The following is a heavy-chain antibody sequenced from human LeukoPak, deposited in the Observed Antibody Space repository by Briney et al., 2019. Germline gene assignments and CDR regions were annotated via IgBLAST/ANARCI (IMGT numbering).Heavy chain of an antibody. V-gene: IGHV4-38-2*02. D-gene: IGHD3-10*01. CDR2: INHSGST. Sequence: PSETLSLTCTVSGYSISSGYYWGWIRQPPGKGLEWIGEINHSGSTNYNPSLKSRVTISVDTSKNQFSLKLSSVTAADTAVYYCARHGSGITMVRGVIDYWGQGTLVTVSS. CDR1: GYSISSGYY. J-gene: IGHJ4*02. CDR3: ARHGSGITMVRGVIDY.